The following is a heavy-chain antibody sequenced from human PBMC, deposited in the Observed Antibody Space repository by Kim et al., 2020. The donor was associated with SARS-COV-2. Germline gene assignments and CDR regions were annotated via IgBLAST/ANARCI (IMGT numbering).Heavy chain of an antibody. D-gene: IGHD3-16*01. CDR2: INPNSGGT. J-gene: IGHJ4*02. CDR3: ARDRVRGNPGGFYFDY. Sequence: ASVKVSCKASGYTFTGYYMHWVRQAPGQGLEWMGWINPNSGGTNYAQKFQGRVTMTRDTSISTAYMELSRLRSDDTAVYYCARDRVRGNPGGFYFDYWGQGTLVTVSS. V-gene: IGHV1-2*02. CDR1: GYTFTGYY.